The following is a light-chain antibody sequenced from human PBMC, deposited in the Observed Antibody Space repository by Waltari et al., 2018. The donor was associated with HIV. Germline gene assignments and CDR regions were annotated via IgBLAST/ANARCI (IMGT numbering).Light chain of an antibody. CDR2: DVS. J-gene: IGLJ1*01. CDR3: CSYAGSYTFGV. V-gene: IGLV2-11*01. Sequence: QSALTQPRSVSGSPGQSVTIPCTGTSSAVGGYNYVSWYQQHPGKAPKLMIYDVSKRPSGVPDRFSGSKSGNTASLTISGLQAEDEADYYCCSYAGSYTFGVFGTGTKVTVL. CDR1: SSAVGGYNY.